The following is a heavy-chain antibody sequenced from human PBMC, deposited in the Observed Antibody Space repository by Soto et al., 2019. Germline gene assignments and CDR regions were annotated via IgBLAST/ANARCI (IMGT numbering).Heavy chain of an antibody. CDR2: ISAYNGNT. CDR3: ARDRELLQLGYYGMDV. Sequence: QVQLVQSGAEVEKPGASVKVSCNASGYTFTSYGISWVRQAPGQGLEWMGWISAYNGNTNYAQKLQGRVTMTTDTSTSTAYMELRSLRSDDTAVYYCARDRELLQLGYYGMDVWGQGTTVTVSS. CDR1: GYTFTSYG. D-gene: IGHD1-26*01. J-gene: IGHJ6*02. V-gene: IGHV1-18*01.